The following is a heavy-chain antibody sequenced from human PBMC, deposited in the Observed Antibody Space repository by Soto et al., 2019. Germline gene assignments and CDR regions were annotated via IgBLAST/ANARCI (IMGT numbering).Heavy chain of an antibody. J-gene: IGHJ3*01. CDR2: MNPSGRIT. CDR1: GLAFPIDD. V-gene: IGHV1-8*01. CDR3: ARYRTKVPVAFDV. Sequence: QVPLVQSGAEVKKPGASVQVSCKASGLAFPIDDIIWVRQTIGQGLEFMGWMNPSGRITGYAQKFQGRATFTWNTPTSTAYMDLSGLRSEDTAVYYCARYRTKVPVAFDVWGQGTMVTVSS. D-gene: IGHD3-16*02.